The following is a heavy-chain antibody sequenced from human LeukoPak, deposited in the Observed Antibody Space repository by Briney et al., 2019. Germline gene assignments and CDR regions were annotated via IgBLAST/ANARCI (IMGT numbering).Heavy chain of an antibody. Sequence: PSETLSLTCTVSGGSITSYYWNWIRQPPDKGLEWVAYISYSGSTRYNPSLNSRVTLSLDTSKNQISLKLSSVTAADTAMYFCARRRAGTGLNSEENWFDPWGQGTLVTVSS. CDR1: GGSITSYY. V-gene: IGHV4-59*08. J-gene: IGHJ5*02. CDR2: ISYSGST. D-gene: IGHD2/OR15-2a*01. CDR3: ARRRAGTGLNSEENWFDP.